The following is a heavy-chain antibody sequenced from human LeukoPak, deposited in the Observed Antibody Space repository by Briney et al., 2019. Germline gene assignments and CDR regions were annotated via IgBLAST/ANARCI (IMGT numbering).Heavy chain of an antibody. CDR3: ARGDSSSNRLNY. CDR1: GFTFSSYA. CDR2: ISGSGGST. Sequence: PGGSLRLSCAASGFTFSSYAMSWVRQAPGKGLEWVSAISGSGGSTYYADSVKGRFTISRDNAKNSLYLQMNSLRAEDTAVYYCARGDSSSNRLNYWGQGTLVTVSS. D-gene: IGHD6-6*01. V-gene: IGHV3-23*01. J-gene: IGHJ4*02.